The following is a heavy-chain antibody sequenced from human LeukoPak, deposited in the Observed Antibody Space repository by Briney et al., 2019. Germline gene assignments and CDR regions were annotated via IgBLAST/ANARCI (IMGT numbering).Heavy chain of an antibody. D-gene: IGHD2-2*01. CDR1: GGTFSSYA. CDR2: IIPIFGTA. J-gene: IGHJ5*02. Sequence: SVKVSCKASGGTFSSYAISWVRQAPGQGLEWMGRIIPIFGTANYAQKFQGRVTITTDESTSTAYMELSSLRSEDTAVYYCARDGVVVVPAAPYIWFDPWGQGTLVTVSS. V-gene: IGHV1-69*05. CDR3: ARDGVVVVPAAPYIWFDP.